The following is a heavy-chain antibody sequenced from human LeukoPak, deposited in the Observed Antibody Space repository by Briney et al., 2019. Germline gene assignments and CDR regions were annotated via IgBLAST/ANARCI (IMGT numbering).Heavy chain of an antibody. V-gene: IGHV1-69*04. D-gene: IGHD2-2*01. Sequence: SVKVSCKASGGTFSSYAISWVRQAPGQGLEWMGRIIPIVGIANYAQKFQGRVTITADKSTSTAYMELSSLRSEDTAVYYCARRWCSSTSCQFDYWGQGTLVTVSS. CDR3: ARRWCSSTSCQFDY. CDR1: GGTFSSYA. CDR2: IIPIVGIA. J-gene: IGHJ4*02.